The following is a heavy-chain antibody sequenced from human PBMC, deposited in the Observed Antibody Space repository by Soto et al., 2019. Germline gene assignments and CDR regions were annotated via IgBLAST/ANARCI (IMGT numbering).Heavy chain of an antibody. D-gene: IGHD3-3*01. CDR3: VRGIGGYFHY. CDR2: IYYSGST. Sequence: PSETLSLTCTVSGGSISSSSYYWGWIRQPPGKGLEWIGYIYYSGSTYYNPSLKSRVTISVDTSKNQFSLKLSSVTAADTAVYYCVRGIGGYFHYWGQGSLVTVSS. J-gene: IGHJ4*02. CDR1: GGSISSSSYY. V-gene: IGHV4-31*03.